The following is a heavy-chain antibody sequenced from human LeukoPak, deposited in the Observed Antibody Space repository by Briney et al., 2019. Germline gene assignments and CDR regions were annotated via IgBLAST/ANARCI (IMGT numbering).Heavy chain of an antibody. CDR2: INHSGST. V-gene: IGHV4-34*01. J-gene: IGHJ6*02. CDR3: ARIGRDTAMVRRDYYYYGMDA. CDR1: GGSFSGYY. Sequence: SETLSLTCAVYGGSFSGYYWSWIRQPPGKGLEWIGEINHSGSTNYNPSLKSRVTISVDTSKNQFSLKLSSVTAADTAVYYCARIGRDTAMVRRDYYYYGMDAWGQGTTVTVSS. D-gene: IGHD5-18*01.